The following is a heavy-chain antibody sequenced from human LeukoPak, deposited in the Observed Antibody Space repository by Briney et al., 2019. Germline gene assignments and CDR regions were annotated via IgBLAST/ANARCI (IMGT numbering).Heavy chain of an antibody. J-gene: IGHJ4*02. CDR1: GFTFSYHW. V-gene: IGHV3-7*01. CDR2: RKNDGTVK. Sequence: GGSLRLSCAASGFTFSYHWMTWVRQAPGKGLEGVADRKNDGTVKNYVDSVKGRFTISRDNAKNSLCLQMNSLRAEDTGVYYCAKDSFSKGDYWGEGGLVTVSS. D-gene: IGHD6-13*01. CDR3: AKDSFSKGDY.